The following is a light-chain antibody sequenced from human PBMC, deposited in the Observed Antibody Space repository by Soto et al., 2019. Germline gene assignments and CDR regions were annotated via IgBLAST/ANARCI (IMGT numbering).Light chain of an antibody. CDR1: QSVVSNF. CDR3: QQYHNSSFS. Sequence: EIVLTQSPGTLSLSPGESATLSCRASQSVVSNFLAWYQQRPGQVPRLLIYATSSSATGIPDRFSGSGSGTDLTLTISRLEPEDCAVYYCQQYHNSSFSFGQGTKLEIK. CDR2: ATS. J-gene: IGKJ2*03. V-gene: IGKV3-20*01.